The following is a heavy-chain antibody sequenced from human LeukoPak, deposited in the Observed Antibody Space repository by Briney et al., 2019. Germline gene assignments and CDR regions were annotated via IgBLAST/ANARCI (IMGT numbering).Heavy chain of an antibody. Sequence: SETLSLTCAVYGGSFSGYYWSWIRQPPGKGLEWIGEINHSGSTNYNPSLKSRITISVDTSKNQFSLKLSSVTAADTAVYYCGRGFVGVVLVIDFFDIGGKGKMVTVS. CDR3: GRGFVGVVLVIDFFDI. CDR2: INHSGST. V-gene: IGHV4-34*01. J-gene: IGHJ3*02. D-gene: IGHD2-21*01. CDR1: GGSFSGYY.